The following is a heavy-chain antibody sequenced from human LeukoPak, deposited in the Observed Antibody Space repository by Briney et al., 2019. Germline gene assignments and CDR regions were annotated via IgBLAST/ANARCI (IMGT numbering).Heavy chain of an antibody. J-gene: IGHJ5*02. CDR1: GYTFTGYY. V-gene: IGHV1-2*02. CDR2: INPNSGGT. D-gene: IGHD6-13*01. CDR3: ARAPYSSSWYGWFDP. Sequence: ASVKVSCKASGYTFTGYYMHWVRQAPGQGLEWMGWINPNSGGTNYAQKFQGRVTMTRDTSISTAYMELSRLRSDDTAVYYCARAPYSSSWYGWFDPWGQGTLVTVSS.